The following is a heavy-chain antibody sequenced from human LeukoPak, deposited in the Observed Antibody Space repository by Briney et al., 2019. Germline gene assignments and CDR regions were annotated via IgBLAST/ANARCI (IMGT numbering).Heavy chain of an antibody. CDR3: MRAGSHNWFDP. CDR2: IKEDGSEK. Sequence: GGSLRLSCAASGFTFRSYWMSWVRQAPGKGLEWVANIKEDGSEKTYVDSVKGRFTISRDNAKNSLFLQMNSLRAEDTAIYYCMRAGSHNWFDPWGQGTLVPVSS. V-gene: IGHV3-7*01. J-gene: IGHJ5*02. CDR1: GFTFRSYW.